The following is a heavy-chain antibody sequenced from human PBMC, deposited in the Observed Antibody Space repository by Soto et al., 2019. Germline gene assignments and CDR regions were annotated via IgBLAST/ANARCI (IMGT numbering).Heavy chain of an antibody. V-gene: IGHV4-59*12. D-gene: IGHD6-13*01. J-gene: IGHJ4*02. Sequence: PSDTLSLTCAASGGSINSYYWSWIRQHTGKGLEWIGYIYYSGSTNYNPSLKSRVTISVDTSKNQFSLKLSSVTAADTAVYYCARARATIAAAAIFDCWGQGTLVTVSS. CDR3: ARARATIAAAAIFDC. CDR2: IYYSGST. CDR1: GGSINSYY.